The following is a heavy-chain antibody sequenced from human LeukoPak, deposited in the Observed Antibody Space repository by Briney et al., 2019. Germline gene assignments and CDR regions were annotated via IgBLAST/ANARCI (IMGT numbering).Heavy chain of an antibody. Sequence: GGSLRLSCTASGFNLSYYSMSWVRQAPGKGLEWVANIKQDGSDKHYVDSVKGRFTISRDNGKNSLYLQMNSLRAEDTAVYYCVRGGESTWSWGQGTLVTVSS. V-gene: IGHV3-7*01. CDR1: GFNLSYYS. CDR2: IKQDGSDK. D-gene: IGHD2-15*01. CDR3: VRGGESTWS. J-gene: IGHJ5*02.